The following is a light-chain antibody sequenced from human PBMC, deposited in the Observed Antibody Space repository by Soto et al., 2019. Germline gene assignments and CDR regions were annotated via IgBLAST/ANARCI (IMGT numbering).Light chain of an antibody. CDR1: QDISNY. V-gene: IGKV1-27*01. CDR2: GAS. Sequence: DIQMTQSPSSLSASVGDRVTITCRASQDISNYLAWYQQKPGEVPKLLIYGASTLQSVVPSGFSGSRSGTDFTLTISSLQTEDVETYCCQNYNRAPWTFGQGTKVQTK. CDR3: QNYNRAPWT. J-gene: IGKJ1*01.